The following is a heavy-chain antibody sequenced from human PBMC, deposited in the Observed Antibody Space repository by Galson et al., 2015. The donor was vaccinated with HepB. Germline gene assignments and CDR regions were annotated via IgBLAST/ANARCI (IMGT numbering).Heavy chain of an antibody. Sequence: SLRLSCAASGFTFSSYAMSWVRQAPGKGLEWVSAISGSGGSTYYADSVKGRFTISRDNSKNTLYLQMNSLRAEDTAVYYCAGGGITMVRGVIAGFDYWGQGTLVTVSS. J-gene: IGHJ4*02. CDR3: AGGGITMVRGVIAGFDY. V-gene: IGHV3-23*01. D-gene: IGHD3-10*01. CDR1: GFTFSSYA. CDR2: ISGSGGST.